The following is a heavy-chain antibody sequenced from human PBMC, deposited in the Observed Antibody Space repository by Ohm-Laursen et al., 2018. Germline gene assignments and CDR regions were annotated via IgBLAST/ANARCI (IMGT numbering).Heavy chain of an antibody. V-gene: IGHV4-34*01. CDR2: INHSGST. Sequence: GTLSLTCAVYGGSFSGYYWSWIRQPPGKGLEWIGEINHSGSTNYNPSLKSRVTISVDTSKNQFSRKLSSVTAADTAVYYCARGGRRGSSWYRNYGMDVWGQGTTVTVSS. J-gene: IGHJ6*02. D-gene: IGHD6-13*01. CDR1: GGSFSGYY. CDR3: ARGGRRGSSWYRNYGMDV.